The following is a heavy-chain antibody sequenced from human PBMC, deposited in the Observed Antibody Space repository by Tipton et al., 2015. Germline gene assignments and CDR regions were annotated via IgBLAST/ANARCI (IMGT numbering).Heavy chain of an antibody. V-gene: IGHV4-4*02. J-gene: IGHJ4*02. Sequence: TLSLTCNVSGDSISNSHNFWSWVRQPPGKGLEWIGEIHHGGSTNYNPSLKSRVTMSVDTSKNQFSLHLSSVTAADTAVYYCAREGWNSDSSGYDYWGQGTLVTVSS. CDR3: AREGWNSDSSGYDY. D-gene: IGHD3-22*01. CDR2: IHHGGST. CDR1: GDSISNSHNF.